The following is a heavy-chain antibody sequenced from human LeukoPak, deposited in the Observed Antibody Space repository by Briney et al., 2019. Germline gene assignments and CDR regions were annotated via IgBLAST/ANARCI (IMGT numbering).Heavy chain of an antibody. CDR1: GFTFSSYA. V-gene: IGHV3-23*01. CDR2: ISGSGGST. Sequence: GGSLRLSCAASGFTFSSYAMSWVRQAPGKGLEWVSAISGSGGSTYYADSVKGRFTISRDNSKNTLYLQMNSLRAEDTAVYYCAKDRGCSSTSCYFYYYYYGMDVWGQGTTVTVSS. CDR3: AKDRGCSSTSCYFYYYYYGMDV. J-gene: IGHJ6*02. D-gene: IGHD2-2*01.